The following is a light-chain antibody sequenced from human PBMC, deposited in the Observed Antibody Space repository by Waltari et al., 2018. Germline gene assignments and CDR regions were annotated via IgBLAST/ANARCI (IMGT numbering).Light chain of an antibody. V-gene: IGLV2-23*02. CDR1: SNNVGDYNL. CDR3: SCYPDTHTPVV. CDR2: YVS. J-gene: IGLJ2*01. Sequence: QSALTQPVSVSGSPGQSVTISCTGTSNNVGDYNLVSWFQHHPDQAPKLLIFYVSKRASGLSTRFSGSKSGNPASLTISRLQADDEADYFCSCYPDTHTPVVFGGGTKLTV.